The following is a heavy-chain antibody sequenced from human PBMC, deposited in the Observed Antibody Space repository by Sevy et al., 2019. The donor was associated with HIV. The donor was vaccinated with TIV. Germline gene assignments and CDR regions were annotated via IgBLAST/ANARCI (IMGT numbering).Heavy chain of an antibody. CDR2: IKQDAGQK. Sequence: GRSLRLSCAASGFTFSKYWMGWVRQATGKGLEWVANIKQDAGQKYHVDSVKGRFTSSRGNAKNSLYLQMNSLRAEDTAVDFCARDDGNYYFHYWGQGTLVTVSS. J-gene: IGHJ4*02. D-gene: IGHD1-7*01. V-gene: IGHV3-7*01. CDR1: GFTFSKYW. CDR3: ARDDGNYYFHY.